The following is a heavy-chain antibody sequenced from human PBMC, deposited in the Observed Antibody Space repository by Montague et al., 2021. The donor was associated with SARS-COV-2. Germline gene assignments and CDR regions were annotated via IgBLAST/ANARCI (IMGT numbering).Heavy chain of an antibody. D-gene: IGHD3-22*01. J-gene: IGHJ3*02. Sequence: TLSLTCTVAGGSISSGGYYWSWIRQHPGKGLEWIGYIYHTGSTQYNPSLKSRVTISKETSKNHFSLNLSSVTAGDSAVYYCARDSGYYDSSGYSYDAFDIWGQGTKVTVSS. V-gene: IGHV4-31*03. CDR2: IYHTGST. CDR3: ARDSGYYDSSGYSYDAFDI. CDR1: GGSISSGGYY.